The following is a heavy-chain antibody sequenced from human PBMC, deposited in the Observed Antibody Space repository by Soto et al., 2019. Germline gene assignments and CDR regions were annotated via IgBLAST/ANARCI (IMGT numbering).Heavy chain of an antibody. D-gene: IGHD3-10*01. CDR1: GFIFSNYV. J-gene: IGHJ4*02. V-gene: IGHV3-30-3*01. Sequence: QVQLVESGGGVVQPGRSLRLSCAASGFIFSNYVMYWVRQAPGKGLEWVAFMSYDGTTKYYADSVKGRFTISRDNSKNPLYLQMTSLRPEDTGVYYCAREVLWSRYFDYWGQGTRVTVSS. CDR3: AREVLWSRYFDY. CDR2: MSYDGTTK.